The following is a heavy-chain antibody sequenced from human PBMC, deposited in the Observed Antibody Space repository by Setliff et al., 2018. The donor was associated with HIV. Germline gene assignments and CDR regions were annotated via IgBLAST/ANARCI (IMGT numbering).Heavy chain of an antibody. V-gene: IGHV1-46*02. Sequence: ASVKVSCKSSGYNFDFHYVHWVRQAPGQGFEWLGVINPTAGSTTLEQKFQGRLTLTRDASTVTVYMELTSLRSGDTAVYYCASHAKTVDTGLFDYWGQGTQVTVSS. J-gene: IGHJ4*02. CDR1: GYNFDFHY. D-gene: IGHD3-9*01. CDR3: ASHAKTVDTGLFDY. CDR2: INPTAGST.